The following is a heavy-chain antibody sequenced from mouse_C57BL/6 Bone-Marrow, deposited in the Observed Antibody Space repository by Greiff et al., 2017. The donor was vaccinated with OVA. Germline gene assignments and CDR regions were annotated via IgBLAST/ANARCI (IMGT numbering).Heavy chain of an antibody. V-gene: IGHV14-1*01. D-gene: IGHD1-1*01. CDR1: GFNIKDYY. J-gene: IGHJ4*01. CDR2: IDPEDGDT. Sequence: QLQQSGAELVRPGASVKLSCTASGFNIKDYYMHWVKQRPEQGLEWIGRIDPEDGDTEYAPKFRGKATMTADTSSNTAYLQLSSLTSEDTAVYYCTTKIYYGSRYYYAMDYWGQGTSVTVSS. CDR3: TTKIYYGSRYYYAMDY.